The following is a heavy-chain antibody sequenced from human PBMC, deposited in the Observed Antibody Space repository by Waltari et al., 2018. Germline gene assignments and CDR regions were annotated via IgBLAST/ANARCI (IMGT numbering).Heavy chain of an antibody. CDR1: GYTFSDYY. V-gene: IGHV1-69-2*01. D-gene: IGHD3-10*01. CDR3: ATALGDNTSASRPFHL. J-gene: IGHJ3*01. CDR2: VDPEDGQA. Sequence: EVQLRQSGAELRKPGTPVKISCKASGYTFSDYYKHWVQQAPGKGLQWVGLVDPEDGQAIYAEKFQGRVTITADTSTDTAYLELSSLTSEDTAVFYCATALGDNTSASRPFHLWGQGTVITVSS.